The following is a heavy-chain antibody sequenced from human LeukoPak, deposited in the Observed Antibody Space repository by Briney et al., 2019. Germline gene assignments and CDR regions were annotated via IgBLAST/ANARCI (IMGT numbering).Heavy chain of an antibody. V-gene: IGHV3-7*04. CDR2: IMYDGSEK. CDR3: ARDIEGPGIAFDL. D-gene: IGHD6-13*01. CDR1: GFTFSSYW. Sequence: PGGSLRLSCAASGFTFSSYWKNWVRQAPGKGLEWVANIMYDGSEKYYVASVKGRFTISRDNAKNSLYLQMNSLRAEDTAVYYCARDIEGPGIAFDLWGQGTMLTVSS. J-gene: IGHJ3*01.